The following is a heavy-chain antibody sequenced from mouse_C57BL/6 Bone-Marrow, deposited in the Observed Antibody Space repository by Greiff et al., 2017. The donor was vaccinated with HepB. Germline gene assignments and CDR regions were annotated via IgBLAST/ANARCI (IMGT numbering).Heavy chain of an antibody. Sequence: EVKLVESGGGLVQPGGSMKLSCVASGFTFSNYWMNWVRQSPEKGLEWVAQIRLKSDNYATHYAESVKGRFTISRDDSKSSVYLQMNNLRAEDTGIYYCTGGGPRARNYFDYWGQGTTLTVSS. CDR3: TGGGPRARNYFDY. V-gene: IGHV6-3*01. J-gene: IGHJ2*01. D-gene: IGHD3-3*01. CDR2: IRLKSDNYAT. CDR1: GFTFSNYW.